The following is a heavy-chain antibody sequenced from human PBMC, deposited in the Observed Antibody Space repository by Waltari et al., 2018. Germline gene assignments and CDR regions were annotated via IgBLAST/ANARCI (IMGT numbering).Heavy chain of an antibody. J-gene: IGHJ4*02. V-gene: IGHV4-39*01. CDR1: GDAVRSGGYY. D-gene: IGHD5-18*01. CDR3: ASPPSGYLDHLAY. Sequence: QLQLQESGPGLVKPSETLSLTCTVSGDAVRSGGYYGAWIRQAPGKGLEWIGSIHYSGYAYYNASLKGRVTMSVETSRNQFSLKLSSVTAADTGVYFCASPPSGYLDHLAYWGQGALVTVSS. CDR2: IHYSGYA.